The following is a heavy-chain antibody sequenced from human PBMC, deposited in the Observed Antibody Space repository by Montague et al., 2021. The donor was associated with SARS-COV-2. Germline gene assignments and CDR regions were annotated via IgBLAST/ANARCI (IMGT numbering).Heavy chain of an antibody. D-gene: IGHD5-18*01. CDR2: IYYSGST. J-gene: IGHJ6*02. CDR1: GGSISSYY. Sequence: SETLSLTCTVSGGSISSYYWSWIRQPPGKGLEWIGCIYYSGSTNYNPSLKSRVTISVDTSKNQFSLKLSSVTAADTAVYYCASQEVDTAMDRNYYYYGMDVWGQGTTVTVSS. V-gene: IGHV4-59*01. CDR3: ASQEVDTAMDRNYYYYGMDV.